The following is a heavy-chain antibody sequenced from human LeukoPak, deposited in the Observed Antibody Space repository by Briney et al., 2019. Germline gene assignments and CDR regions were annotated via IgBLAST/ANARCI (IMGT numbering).Heavy chain of an antibody. V-gene: IGHV4-59*08. CDR2: IHYSGNT. D-gene: IGHD3-10*01. CDR1: GGSISGYF. CDR3: ARSSYGSGSDY. J-gene: IGHJ4*02. Sequence: SETLFLTCTVSGGSISGYFWSWIRQPPGKGLEWIGYIHYSGNTNYNPSLKSRVTISVDTSKNQFSLKLTSVTAADTAVYYCARSSYGSGSDYWGQGTLVTVSS.